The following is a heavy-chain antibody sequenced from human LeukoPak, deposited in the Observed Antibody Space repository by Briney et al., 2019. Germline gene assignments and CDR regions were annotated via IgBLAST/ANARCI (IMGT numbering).Heavy chain of an antibody. V-gene: IGHV6-1*01. CDR2: TYYRSKWYN. D-gene: IGHD5-12*01. CDR3: ARGTRVGYSGYDPLDY. J-gene: IGHJ4*02. CDR1: GDSVSSNSAA. Sequence: SQTLSLTCAISGDSVSSNSAAWNWIRQSPSRGLEWLGRTYYRSKWYNDYAVSVKSRITINPDTSKNQFSLQLNSVTPEDTAVYYCARGTRVGYSGYDPLDYWGQGTLATVSS.